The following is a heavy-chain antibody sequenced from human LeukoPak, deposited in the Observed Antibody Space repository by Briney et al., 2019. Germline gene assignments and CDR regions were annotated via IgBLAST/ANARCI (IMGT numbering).Heavy chain of an antibody. V-gene: IGHV3-21*04. Sequence: GGSLRLSCAASGFTFSSYSMNWVRQAPGKGLEWVSSISSSSSYIYYADSVKGRLTISRDNAKSSLYLQMNSLRAEDTAVYYCAKDRRLVHYYFDYWGQGTLVTVSS. CDR3: AKDRRLVHYYFDY. CDR2: ISSSSSYI. CDR1: GFTFSSYS. J-gene: IGHJ4*02. D-gene: IGHD3-9*01.